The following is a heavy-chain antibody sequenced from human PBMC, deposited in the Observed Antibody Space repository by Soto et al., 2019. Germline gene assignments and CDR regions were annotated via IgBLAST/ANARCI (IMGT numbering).Heavy chain of an antibody. CDR2: VYSDGKA. J-gene: IGHJ5*02. Sequence: EVQLVESGGALVQPGGSLTLSCAASGFTVSISYMTWVRQVPGKGLEWVSIVYSDGKAYYAASVKGRFTITRDTSKNTLFLQMNSLRAEDTAVYYCAKRKYCPSATGLDAWGQGTLVTVSS. V-gene: IGHV3-66*01. CDR1: GFTVSISY. CDR3: AKRKYCPSATGLDA. D-gene: IGHD1-1*01.